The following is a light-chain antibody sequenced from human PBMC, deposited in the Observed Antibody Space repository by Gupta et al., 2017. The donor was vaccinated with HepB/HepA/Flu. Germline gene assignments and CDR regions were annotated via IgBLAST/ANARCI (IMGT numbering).Light chain of an antibody. J-gene: IGKJ5*01. CDR2: TAS. CDR3: QHGNSSPIT. V-gene: IGKV1-9*01. Sequence: DIQLTQSPSFLSASVGDRVTITCRASQDINSYLIWYQQKPGKAPNLLIYTASTVQGGVPSRFSGSGSGTXFTLTIXSRQPEDFATYYCQHGNSSPITFGXGTLLDIK. CDR1: QDINSY.